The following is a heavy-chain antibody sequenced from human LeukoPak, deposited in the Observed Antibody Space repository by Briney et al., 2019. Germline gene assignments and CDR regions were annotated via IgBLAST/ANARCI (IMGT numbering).Heavy chain of an antibody. V-gene: IGHV4-34*01. CDR1: GGSFSGYY. D-gene: IGHD1-1*01. CDR3: ARVTTGTYWYFDL. J-gene: IGHJ2*01. CDR2: INHSGST. Sequence: SETLSLTCAVYGGSFSGYYWSWVRQPPGKGLEWIGEINHSGSTNYNPSLKSRVTISVDTSKNQFSPKLSSVTAADTAVYYCARVTTGTYWYFDLWGRGTLVTVSS.